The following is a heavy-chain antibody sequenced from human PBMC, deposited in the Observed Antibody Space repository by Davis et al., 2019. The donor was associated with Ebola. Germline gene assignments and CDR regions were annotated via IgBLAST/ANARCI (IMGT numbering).Heavy chain of an antibody. J-gene: IGHJ4*02. D-gene: IGHD3-3*01. Sequence: GESLKISCAASGFTFSGHSMNWVRQAPGKGLEWVSSITSGNSIYYADSLKGRFTISRDNAKNSLYLQLNSLRPEDTALYYCARAAAGRWEWPGTACEYWGQGTLVTVSS. V-gene: IGHV3-21*01. CDR2: ITSGNSI. CDR1: GFTFSGHS. CDR3: ARAAAGRWEWPGTACEY.